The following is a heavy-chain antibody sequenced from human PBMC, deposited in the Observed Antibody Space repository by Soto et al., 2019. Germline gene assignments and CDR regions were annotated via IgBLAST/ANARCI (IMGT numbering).Heavy chain of an antibody. CDR1: GGSISSYY. D-gene: IGHD3-10*01. V-gene: IGHV4-4*07. J-gene: IGHJ6*02. CDR3: ARVVHRGVIITFGMDV. CDR2: IYTSGST. Sequence: ETLSLTCTVSGGSISSYYWSWIRQPAGKGLEWIGRIYTSGSTNYNPSLKSRVTMSVDTSKNQFSLKLSSVTAADTAVYYCARVVHRGVIITFGMDVWGQGTTVTVSS.